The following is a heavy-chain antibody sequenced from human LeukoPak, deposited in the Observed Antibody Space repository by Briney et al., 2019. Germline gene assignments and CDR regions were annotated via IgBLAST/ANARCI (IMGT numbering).Heavy chain of an antibody. CDR2: INPSGGST. V-gene: IGHV1-46*01. J-gene: IGHJ5*02. CDR3: ARERDYYDSSGYYHNWFDP. D-gene: IGHD3-22*01. CDR1: GYTFTSYY. Sequence: ASVKVSCKASGYTFTSYYMHWVRQAPGQGLEWMGIINPSGGSTSYAQKFQGRVTMTRDTSTSTVYMELSSLRSEDTAVYYCARERDYYDSSGYYHNWFDPWGQGTLVTVSS.